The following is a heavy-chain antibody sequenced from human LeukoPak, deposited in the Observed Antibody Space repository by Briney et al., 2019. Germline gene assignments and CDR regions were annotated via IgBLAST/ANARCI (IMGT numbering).Heavy chain of an antibody. J-gene: IGHJ4*02. CDR2: KSGSGSA. Sequence: GGSLRLSCAASGFTFSSYAMSWVRQAPGKGLEWVSAKSGSGSAYYADSVRGRFTISRDNSKNTLVLQMNSLRADDTAVYYCAKLASQGSCSSGASVINWGQGTLVSVSS. V-gene: IGHV3-23*01. D-gene: IGHD2-15*01. CDR1: GFTFSSYA. CDR3: AKLASQGSCSSGASVIN.